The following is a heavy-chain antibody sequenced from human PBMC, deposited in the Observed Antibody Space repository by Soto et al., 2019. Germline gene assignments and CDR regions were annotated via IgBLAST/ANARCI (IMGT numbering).Heavy chain of an antibody. J-gene: IGHJ6*02. D-gene: IGHD3-3*01. CDR3: ARWSSTMFGVVHYYGRDV. CDR2: ISSSGSTI. V-gene: IGHV3-48*03. Sequence: LRLSCAVSGFTFSRYEMNWVRHAPGMVQEWVSYISSSGSTIYYADSLKVRLTISRATAKNSPYLPLNSLRPKDTAVYYCARWSSTMFGVVHYYGRDVWGQGTMVTVSS. CDR1: GFTFSRYE.